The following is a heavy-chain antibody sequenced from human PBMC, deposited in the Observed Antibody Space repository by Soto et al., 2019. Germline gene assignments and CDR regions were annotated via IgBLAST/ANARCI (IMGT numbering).Heavy chain of an antibody. V-gene: IGHV4-31*03. D-gene: IGHD7-27*01. CDR3: TRGKDVEPTVWGD. J-gene: IGHJ4*02. CDR1: GDSMGSGGHY. CDR2: VYYSGAT. Sequence: QVHLQESGPGLVRPSETLSLTCIVTGDSMGSGGHYYNWIRQLPGKGLEWIGYVYYSGATHYNPSLRARATISRNTSKKQFFLRLISVTAADTAVYFCTRGKDVEPTVWGDWGQGTQVTVSS.